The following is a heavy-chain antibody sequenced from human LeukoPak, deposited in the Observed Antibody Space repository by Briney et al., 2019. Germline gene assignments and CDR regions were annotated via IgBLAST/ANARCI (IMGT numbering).Heavy chain of an antibody. CDR3: ARDGESGLLTMVRGVPLYYFDY. Sequence: GRSLRLSCAASGFTFSSYGMHWVRQAPGKGLEWVAVISYDGSNKYYADSVKGRFTISRDNSKNTLYLQMNSLRAEDTAVYYCARDGESGLLTMVRGVPLYYFDYWGQGTLVTVSS. V-gene: IGHV3-30*19. CDR1: GFTFSSYG. CDR2: ISYDGSNK. J-gene: IGHJ4*02. D-gene: IGHD3-10*01.